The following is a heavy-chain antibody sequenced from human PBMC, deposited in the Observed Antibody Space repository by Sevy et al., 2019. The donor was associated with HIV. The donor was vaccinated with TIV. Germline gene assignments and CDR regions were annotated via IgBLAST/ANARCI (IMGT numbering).Heavy chain of an antibody. CDR1: GYTFTDYY. CDR2: INPNDGVT. Sequence: ASVKVSCKASGYTFTDYYIHWVRQAPGQGLEWMAWINPNDGVTNYAQRFQGGVTVTRDTSISTAYMELRRLRSDDTXXXXXXXXXXXXXXXLYGMDVWGQGTTVTVSS. V-gene: IGHV1-2*02. CDR3: XXXXXXXXXXLYGMDV. J-gene: IGHJ6*02.